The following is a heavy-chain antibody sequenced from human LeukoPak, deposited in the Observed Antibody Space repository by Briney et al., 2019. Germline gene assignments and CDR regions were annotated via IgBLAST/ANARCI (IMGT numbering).Heavy chain of an antibody. D-gene: IGHD3-22*01. CDR3: ARHRGPSLHSSGYFDY. CDR1: GFPFSGYA. J-gene: IGHJ4*02. Sequence: GGSLRLSCAASGFPFSGYAMHWVRQAPGKGLEWVAVMSHDGTNKYYADSVKGRFTISRDNSKNTLYLQMDSLRTEDTAVYYCARHRGPSLHSSGYFDYWGQGTLVTISS. CDR2: MSHDGTNK. V-gene: IGHV3-30-3*01.